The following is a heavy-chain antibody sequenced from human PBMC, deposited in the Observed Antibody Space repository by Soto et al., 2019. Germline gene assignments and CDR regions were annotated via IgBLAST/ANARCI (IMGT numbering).Heavy chain of an antibody. J-gene: IGHJ4*02. Sequence: QVQLVQSGAEVKDPGASVKVACKAAGYTFTNHDINWVRQATGQGPEWMGWMNPNSGDTGYAQNFQDRVTMTRDTSTRTAYMELSSLRSEDTAVYYCARVGGNWNDDYFDYWGQGTLVTVSS. V-gene: IGHV1-8*01. D-gene: IGHD1-1*01. CDR2: MNPNSGDT. CDR3: ARVGGNWNDDYFDY. CDR1: GYTFTNHD.